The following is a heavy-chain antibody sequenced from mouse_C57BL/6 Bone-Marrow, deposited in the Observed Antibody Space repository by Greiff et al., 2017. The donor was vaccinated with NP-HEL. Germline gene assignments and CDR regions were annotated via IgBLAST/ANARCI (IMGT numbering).Heavy chain of an antibody. CDR3: ARGDGNGDFDV. V-gene: IGHV1-64*01. CDR2: IHPNSGST. CDR1: GYTFTSYW. D-gene: IGHD2-1*01. J-gene: IGHJ1*03. Sequence: QVQLKQPGAELVKPGASVKLSCKASGYTFTSYWMPWVKQRPGQGLEWIGMIHPNSGSTNYNEKFKSKATLTVDKSSSTAYMQLSSLTYEDSAVYDCARGDGNGDFDVWGTGTTVTVSS.